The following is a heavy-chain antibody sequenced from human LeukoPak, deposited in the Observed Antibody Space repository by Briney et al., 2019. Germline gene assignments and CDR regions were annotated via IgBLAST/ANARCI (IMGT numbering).Heavy chain of an antibody. CDR1: GYTFTSYG. CDR2: ISAYNGNT. CDR3: ARDIEWFGEFSPNFDY. V-gene: IGHV1-18*01. Sequence: GASVKVSCKASGYTFTSYGISWVRQAPGQGLEWMGWISAYNGNTNYAQKPQGRVTMTTDTPTSTAYMELRSLRSDDTAVYYCARDIEWFGEFSPNFDYWGQGTLVTVSS. D-gene: IGHD3-10*01. J-gene: IGHJ4*02.